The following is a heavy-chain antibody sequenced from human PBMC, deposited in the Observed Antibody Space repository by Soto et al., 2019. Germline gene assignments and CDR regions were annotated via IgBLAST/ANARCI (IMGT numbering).Heavy chain of an antibody. V-gene: IGHV1-69*06. D-gene: IGHD6-6*01. CDR2: IIPIFGTA. J-gene: IGHJ3*01. CDR3: ARDMREIHRYSSSLDAFEL. CDR1: GGTFSSYA. Sequence: QVQLVQSGAEVKKPGSSVKVSCKASGGTFSSYAISWVRQAPGQGLEWMGGIIPIFGTANYAQKFQGRVTITADKSTSTAYRELGSLQCEDTAVYYCARDMREIHRYSSSLDAFELWGRGTMVTVSS.